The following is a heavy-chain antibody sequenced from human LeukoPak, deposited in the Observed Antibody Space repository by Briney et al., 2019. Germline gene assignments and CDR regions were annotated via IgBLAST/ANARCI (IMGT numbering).Heavy chain of an antibody. CDR3: AKYYYDSSGSLIHAFDI. Sequence: GGSLRLSCAASGFTFSSYWMSWVRQAPGKGLEWVANIKRDGSEKYYVDSVKGRFTISRDNAKKSLYLQMNSLRSEDTAVYYCAKYYYDSSGSLIHAFDIWGQGTMVTVSS. CDR2: IKRDGSEK. CDR1: GFTFSSYW. J-gene: IGHJ3*02. D-gene: IGHD3-22*01. V-gene: IGHV3-7*03.